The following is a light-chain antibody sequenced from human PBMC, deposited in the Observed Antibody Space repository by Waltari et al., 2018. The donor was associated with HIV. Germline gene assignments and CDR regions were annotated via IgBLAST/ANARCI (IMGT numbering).Light chain of an antibody. V-gene: IGLV3-1*01. J-gene: IGLJ2*01. Sequence: SYELTQPPSVSVSPGQTASITCSGGQLEDKFVCWYQQRPGQSPVLVMYKDTRRPSGIPERFSGSNSGNTATLTITGTQSMDEADYYCQAWDRSVVFGGGTKLTVL. CDR2: KDT. CDR3: QAWDRSVV. CDR1: QLEDKF.